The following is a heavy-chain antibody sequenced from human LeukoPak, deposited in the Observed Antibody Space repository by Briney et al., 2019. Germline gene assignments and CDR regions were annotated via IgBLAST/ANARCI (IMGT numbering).Heavy chain of an antibody. CDR2: ISSSSSYT. CDR1: GFTFSDYY. V-gene: IGHV3-11*05. D-gene: IGHD1-26*01. J-gene: IGHJ4*02. CDR3: ARDRDVGSGFFDY. Sequence: GGSLRLSCAASGFTFSDYYMSWIRQAPGKGLEWVSYISSSSSYTNYADSVKGRFTISRDNAKNSLYLQMNSLRAEDTAVYYCARDRDVGSGFFDYWGQGTLVTVSS.